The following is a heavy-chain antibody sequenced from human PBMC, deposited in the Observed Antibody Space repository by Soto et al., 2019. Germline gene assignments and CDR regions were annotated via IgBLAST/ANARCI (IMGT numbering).Heavy chain of an antibody. CDR2: IYPGDSDT. Sequence: PGESLKISCKGSGYSFTSYWIGWVRQMPGKGLEWMGIIYPGDSDTRYSPSFQGQVTISADKSISTAYLQWSSLKASDTAMYYCARDNYGDLFKRGPYYYYGMDVWGQGTTVTVSS. J-gene: IGHJ6*02. D-gene: IGHD4-17*01. CDR3: ARDNYGDLFKRGPYYYYGMDV. V-gene: IGHV5-51*01. CDR1: GYSFTSYW.